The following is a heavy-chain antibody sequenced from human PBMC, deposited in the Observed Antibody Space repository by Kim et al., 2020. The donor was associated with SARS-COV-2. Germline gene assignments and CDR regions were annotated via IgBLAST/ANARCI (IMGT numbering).Heavy chain of an antibody. CDR3: AKKVLVTATGAFDI. V-gene: IGHV3-23*01. J-gene: IGHJ3*02. CDR1: GFTFSSYT. CDR2: ISSSGGRT. D-gene: IGHD2-21*02. Sequence: GGSLRLSCAASGFTFSSYTMSWVRQAPGKGLEWVSTISSSGGRTSYADFVKGRFIISRDNSKNTLYLQMNSLRAEDTAVYYCAKKVLVTATGAFDIWGQGTMVTVSS.